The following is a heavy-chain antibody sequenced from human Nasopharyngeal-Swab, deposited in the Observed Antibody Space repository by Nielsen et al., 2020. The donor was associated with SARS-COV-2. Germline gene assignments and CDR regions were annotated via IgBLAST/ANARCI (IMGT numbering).Heavy chain of an antibody. D-gene: IGHD6-13*01. Sequence: ASVKVSCKASGYTFSDYYMHWVRQAPGQGLEWMGRVNPNSGDTIYAQEFQGRVTMTGDTSIGTAYMELRRLISDGTAVYYCVGDDGGVPGIPETGPPGAFWGQGTLVTVSS. CDR2: VNPNSGDT. V-gene: IGHV1-2*06. CDR1: GYTFSDYY. CDR3: VGDDGGVPGIPETGPPGAF. J-gene: IGHJ4*02.